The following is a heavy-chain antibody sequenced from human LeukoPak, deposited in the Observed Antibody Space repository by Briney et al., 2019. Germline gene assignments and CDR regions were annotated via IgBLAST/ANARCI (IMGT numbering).Heavy chain of an antibody. CDR1: GGSLSCYY. CDR3: ARVEPPAYYYGMDV. Sequence: SETLSLTCTVSGGSLSCYYWSWIRQPPGKGLEWIGHIYFSGSTNYNASLQSRVTISVDTSKNQFSLNLKSVTAADTAVYYCARVEPPAYYYGMDVWGQGTTVIVSS. J-gene: IGHJ6*02. D-gene: IGHD1-1*01. V-gene: IGHV4-59*01. CDR2: IYFSGST.